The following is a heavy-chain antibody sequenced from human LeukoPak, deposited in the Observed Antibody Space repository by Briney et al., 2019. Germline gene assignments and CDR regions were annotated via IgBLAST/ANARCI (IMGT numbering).Heavy chain of an antibody. CDR2: IYYSGST. CDR1: GGSISSSSYY. Sequence: SETLSLTCTVSGGSISSSSYYWGWIRQPPGKGLEWIGSIYYSGSTNYNPSLKSRVTISVDTSKNQFSLKLSSVTAADTAVYYCARDRYTFDIWGQGTMVTVSS. V-gene: IGHV4-39*07. CDR3: ARDRYTFDI. D-gene: IGHD1-1*01. J-gene: IGHJ3*02.